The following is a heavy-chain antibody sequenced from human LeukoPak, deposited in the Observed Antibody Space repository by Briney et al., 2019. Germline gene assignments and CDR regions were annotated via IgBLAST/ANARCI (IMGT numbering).Heavy chain of an antibody. V-gene: IGHV3-21*01. D-gene: IGHD6-19*01. CDR3: ARALVVAGHYYYAMDV. J-gene: IGHJ6*02. Sequence: PGGSLRLSCAASGFTFSSYSMNWVRQAPGKGLQWVSSISSSSGYIYCADSVKGRFTISRDNAKNSLHLQMNSLRAEDTAVYYCARALVVAGHYYYAMDVWGQGTTVTVSS. CDR1: GFTFSSYS. CDR2: ISSSSGYI.